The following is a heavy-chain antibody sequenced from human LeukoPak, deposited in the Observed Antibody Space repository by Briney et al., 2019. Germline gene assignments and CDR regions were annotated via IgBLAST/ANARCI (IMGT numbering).Heavy chain of an antibody. CDR1: GFTFSNAW. J-gene: IGHJ6*03. D-gene: IGHD3-3*01. V-gene: IGHV3-15*01. CDR2: IKSKTDGGTT. Sequence: KAGGSLRLSCAASGFTFSNAWMSWVRQAPGKGLEWVGRIKSKTDGGTTDYAAPVKGRFTISRDDSRNTLYLQMNSLKTEDTAVYYCARDSYDFWSGYRYYYYYMDVWGKGTTVTVSS. CDR3: ARDSYDFWSGYRYYYYYMDV.